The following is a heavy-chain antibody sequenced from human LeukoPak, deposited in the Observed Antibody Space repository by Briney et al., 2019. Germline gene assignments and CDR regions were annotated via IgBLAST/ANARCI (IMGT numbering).Heavy chain of an antibody. D-gene: IGHD5-18*01. V-gene: IGHV4-39*07. CDR1: GGSISSSSYY. J-gene: IGHJ4*02. Sequence: SETLSLTCTVPGGSISSSSYYWGWIRQPPGKGLEWIGSIYYSGSTNYNPSLKSRVTISVDTSKNQFSLKLSSVTAADTAVYYCASGYSYGFDYWGQGTLVTVSS. CDR3: ASGYSYGFDY. CDR2: IYYSGST.